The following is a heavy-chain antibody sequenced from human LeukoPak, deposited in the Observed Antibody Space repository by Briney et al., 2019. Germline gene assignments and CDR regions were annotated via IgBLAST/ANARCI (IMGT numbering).Heavy chain of an antibody. J-gene: IGHJ3*02. V-gene: IGHV4-39*07. D-gene: IGHD3-22*01. CDR3: ERDRDYDSSGYYKAFDI. CDR2: IYYSGST. CDR1: GGSISSSSYY. Sequence: SETLSLTCTVSGGSISSSSYYWGWIRQPPGKGLEWIGSIYYSGSTYYNPSLKSRVTISVDTSKNQFSLKLSSVTAADTAVYYCERDRDYDSSGYYKAFDIWGQGTMVTVSS.